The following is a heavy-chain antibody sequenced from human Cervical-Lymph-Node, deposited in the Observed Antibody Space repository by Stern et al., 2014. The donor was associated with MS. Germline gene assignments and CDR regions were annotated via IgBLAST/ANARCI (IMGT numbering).Heavy chain of an antibody. CDR3: AKDYSSSSNRYFDL. D-gene: IGHD6-6*01. CDR2: ISWNSGTI. J-gene: IGHJ2*01. Sequence: VQLVESGGGLVQPGRSLRLSCAASGFTFDDYAMHWVRHAPGQGLEWVSGISWNSGTIGYADSVKGRFTISRDTAKNSLYLQMNSLISEDTALYYCAKDYSSSSNRYFDLWGRGTLVTVSS. CDR1: GFTFDDYA. V-gene: IGHV3-9*01.